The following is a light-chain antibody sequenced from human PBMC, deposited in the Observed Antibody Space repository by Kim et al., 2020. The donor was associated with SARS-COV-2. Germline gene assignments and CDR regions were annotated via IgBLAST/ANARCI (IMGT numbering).Light chain of an antibody. Sequence: VSPGERAALSCRASQSVSSNAAWYQQKPGQAPRLLIYGASTRATGVPARVSGSGSGTEFTLTISSLQSEDFAVYYCQQYDKWPWTFGQGTKVDIK. CDR3: QQYDKWPWT. J-gene: IGKJ1*01. CDR2: GAS. CDR1: QSVSSN. V-gene: IGKV3-15*01.